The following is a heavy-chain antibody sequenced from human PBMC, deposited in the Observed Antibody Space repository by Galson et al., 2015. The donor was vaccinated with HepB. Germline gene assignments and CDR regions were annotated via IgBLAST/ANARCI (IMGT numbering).Heavy chain of an antibody. J-gene: IGHJ3*01. CDR2: IKQHGNKE. V-gene: IGHV3-7*03. CDR3: ARVTPSDEYGDYEGAFDV. CDR1: GFTFSTYW. Sequence: SLRLSCAASGFTFSTYWMTWVRQAPGEGLEWVANIKQHGNKEYYVDSVKGRFTISRDNVKNSLYLHMNSLRAADTAVYYCARVTPSDEYGDYEGAFDVWGQGTMVTVSS. D-gene: IGHD4-17*01.